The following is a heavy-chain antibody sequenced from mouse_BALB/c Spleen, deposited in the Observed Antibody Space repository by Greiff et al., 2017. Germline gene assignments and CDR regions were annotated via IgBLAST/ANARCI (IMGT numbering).Heavy chain of an antibody. CDR2: IDPYNGGT. Sequence: EVQLQQSGPELVKPGASVKVSCKASGYAFTSYYMYWVKQSHGKSLEWIGYIDPYNGGTSYNQKFKGKATLTVDKSSSTAYMHLNSLTSEDSAVLYYARGTTLVGDWFAYWGQGTLVTVSA. CDR3: ARGTTLVGDWFAY. D-gene: IGHD1-1*01. V-gene: IGHV1S135*01. CDR1: GYAFTSYY. J-gene: IGHJ3*01.